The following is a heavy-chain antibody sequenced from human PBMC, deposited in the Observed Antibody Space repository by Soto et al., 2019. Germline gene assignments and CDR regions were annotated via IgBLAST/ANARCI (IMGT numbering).Heavy chain of an antibody. Sequence: SLRLSCAASGFTFSSYGMHWVRQAPGKGLEWMAVIWYDGSNKYYADSVKGRFTISRDNSKNTLYLQMNSLRAEDTAVYYCASGGLVPAAPTFDYWGQGTLVTVSS. D-gene: IGHD2-2*01. CDR3: ASGGLVPAAPTFDY. CDR2: IWYDGSNK. J-gene: IGHJ4*02. CDR1: GFTFSSYG. V-gene: IGHV3-33*01.